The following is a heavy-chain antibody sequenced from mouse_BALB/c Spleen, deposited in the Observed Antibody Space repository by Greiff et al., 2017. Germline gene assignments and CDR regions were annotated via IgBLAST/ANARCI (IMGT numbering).Heavy chain of an antibody. CDR3: ARHSYYKGFAY. CDR1: GFTFSSYG. V-gene: IGHV5-6*01. D-gene: IGHD2-12*01. CDR2: ISSGGGST. Sequence: EVQLVESGGDLVKPGGSLKLSCAASGFTFSSYGMSWVRQTPDKRLEWVATISSGGGSTYYPDTVKGRFTISRDNAKNTLYLQMSSLKSEDTAMYYCARHSYYKGFAYWGQGTLVTVSA. J-gene: IGHJ3*01.